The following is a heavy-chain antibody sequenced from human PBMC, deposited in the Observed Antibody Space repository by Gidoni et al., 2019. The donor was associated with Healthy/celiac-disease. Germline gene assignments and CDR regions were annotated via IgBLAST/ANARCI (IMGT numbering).Heavy chain of an antibody. D-gene: IGHD2-2*01. J-gene: IGHJ4*02. Sequence: EVQLVESGGGLVKPGGSLRLSCAASGFTFSHAWMSWVRQAPGKGLEWVGRIKSKTDGGTTDYAAPVKGRFTISRDDSKNTLYLQMNSLKTEDTAVYYCTTDVRYCSSTSCYFDYWGQGTLVTVSS. V-gene: IGHV3-15*01. CDR2: IKSKTDGGTT. CDR1: GFTFSHAW. CDR3: TTDVRYCSSTSCYFDY.